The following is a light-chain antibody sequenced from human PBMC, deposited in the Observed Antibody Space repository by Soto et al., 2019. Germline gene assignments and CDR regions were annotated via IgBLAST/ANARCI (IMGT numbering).Light chain of an antibody. J-gene: IGLJ1*01. CDR1: SSNIGAGYD. Sequence: QSVLTQPPSVSGAPGQRVTISCTGSSSNIGAGYDVHWYQQLPGTALKLLIYGNSNRPSGVPDRFSGSKSGTSASLAITGLQSEDEPDYYCQSYDSSLSGLYVFGTGTKLTVL. V-gene: IGLV1-40*01. CDR2: GNS. CDR3: QSYDSSLSGLYV.